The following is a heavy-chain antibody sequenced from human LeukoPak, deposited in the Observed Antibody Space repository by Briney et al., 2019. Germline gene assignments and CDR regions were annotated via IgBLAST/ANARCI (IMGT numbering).Heavy chain of an antibody. V-gene: IGHV3-7*03. CDR3: AKEYYYDSSGYFHY. Sequence: GGSLRLSCAASGFTFSNYWMAWVRQAPGKGLQWVAYMSQDGSEIYYVDSVKGRSTISRDNSKNTLYLQMNSLRAEDTAVYYCAKEYYYDSSGYFHYWGQGTLVTVSS. CDR2: MSQDGSEI. D-gene: IGHD3-22*01. CDR1: GFTFSNYW. J-gene: IGHJ4*02.